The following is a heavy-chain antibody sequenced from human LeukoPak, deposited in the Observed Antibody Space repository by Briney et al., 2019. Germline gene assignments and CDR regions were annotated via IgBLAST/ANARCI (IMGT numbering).Heavy chain of an antibody. Sequence: PSETLSLTCTVSGGSISSSSYYWGWIRQPPGKGLEWIGSIYYSGSAFYNPSLKSRVTMPVDTSKNQFSLKLSSVTAADTAVYYCARDVNSWGIAAAGTYYYYYYMDVWGKGTTVTVSS. CDR1: GGSISSSSYY. J-gene: IGHJ6*03. CDR2: IYYSGSA. D-gene: IGHD6-13*01. CDR3: ARDVNSWGIAAAGTYYYYYYMDV. V-gene: IGHV4-39*07.